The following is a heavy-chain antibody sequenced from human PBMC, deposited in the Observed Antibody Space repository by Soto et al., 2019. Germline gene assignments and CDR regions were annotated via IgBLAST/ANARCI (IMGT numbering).Heavy chain of an antibody. CDR2: VNANSGNA. D-gene: IGHD3-16*01. Sequence: QVQLVQSGAEVRWPGASVKVSCEASGYTFSTYDINWVRQAPGQGLEWMGWVNANSGNAGYAQKFQGRVTMTTSSPIRTAYMELNSLRSEDTAVYYCARGWGRWPHEKPGDYWGQGTLVTVSS. CDR3: ARGWGRWPHEKPGDY. CDR1: GYTFSTYD. J-gene: IGHJ4*02. V-gene: IGHV1-8*01.